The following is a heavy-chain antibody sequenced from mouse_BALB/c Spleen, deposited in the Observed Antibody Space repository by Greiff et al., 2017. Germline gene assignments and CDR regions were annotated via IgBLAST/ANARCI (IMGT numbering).Heavy chain of an antibody. CDR2: IRNKANGYTT. J-gene: IGHJ1*01. V-gene: IGHV7-3*02. CDR3: ARDRYDAWYFDV. CDR1: GFTFTDYY. D-gene: IGHD2-14*01. Sequence: EVQLQESGGGLVQPGGSLRLSCATSGFTFTDYYMSWVRQPPGKALEWLGFIRNKANGYTTEYSASVKGRFTISRDNSQSILYLQMNTLRAEDSATYYCARDRYDAWYFDVWGAGTTVTVSS.